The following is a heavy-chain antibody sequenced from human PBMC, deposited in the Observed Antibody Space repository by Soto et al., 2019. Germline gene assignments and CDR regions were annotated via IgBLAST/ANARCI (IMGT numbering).Heavy chain of an antibody. V-gene: IGHV1-69*18. D-gene: IGHD2-8*01. CDR2: IIPIFGTA. CDR1: GGTFSSYV. Sequence: QVQAVQSGAEVKKPGSSVKVSCKASGGTFSSYVISWVRQAPGQGLEWMGRIIPIFGTADYAQKFQGRVTITADESTSTAYMELSSLRSEDTAVYYCASESGRTRGIDVWGQGTTITVSS. J-gene: IGHJ6*02. CDR3: ASESGRTRGIDV.